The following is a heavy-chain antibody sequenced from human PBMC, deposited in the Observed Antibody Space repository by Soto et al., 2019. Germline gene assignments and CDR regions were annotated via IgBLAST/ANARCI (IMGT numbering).Heavy chain of an antibody. V-gene: IGHV3-15*01. CDR3: AKGILSATIGPYAMDV. CDR1: EFTFTYAW. Sequence: EVQLVESGGDLVKPGGSLRLSCAASEFTFTYAWMSWVRQAPGKGLEWVGRIKSKTDGGTTDYAAPVKGRFTISRDNSKNTLYVQVNSLRPEDTAVYYCAKGILSATIGPYAMDVW. CDR2: IKSKTDGGTT. D-gene: IGHD3-16*01. J-gene: IGHJ6*01.